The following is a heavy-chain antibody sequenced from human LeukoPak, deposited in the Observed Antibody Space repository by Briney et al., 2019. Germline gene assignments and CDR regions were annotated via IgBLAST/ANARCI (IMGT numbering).Heavy chain of an antibody. V-gene: IGHV4-59*01. D-gene: IGHD4-23*01. CDR2: ISHSGTI. CDR3: AGEDYGGYRFEH. CDR1: GGSITSYF. J-gene: IGHJ4*02. Sequence: KASETLSLTCTVSGGSITSYFWSSIPQPPGKALEWISYISHSGTINYNPSLKSRVAISLDTSKTQFSLKLRSVTAADTAVYYCAGEDYGGYRFEHLGQGMLVTVSS.